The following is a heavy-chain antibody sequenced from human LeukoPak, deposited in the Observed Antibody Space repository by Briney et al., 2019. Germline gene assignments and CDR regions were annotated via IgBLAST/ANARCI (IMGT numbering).Heavy chain of an antibody. CDR2: IWFDGSNK. CDR3: ARDVARLNYGFILGY. D-gene: IGHD3-10*01. V-gene: IGHV3-33*08. J-gene: IGHJ4*02. Sequence: PGRSLRLSCAASAFTFRNYGMHWVRQAPGKGLEWVAVIWFDGSNKYYSDSVKGRFTISRDNSNNTLYLQMNSLRAEDTAVYYCARDVARLNYGFILGYWGRGTLVTVSS. CDR1: AFTFRNYG.